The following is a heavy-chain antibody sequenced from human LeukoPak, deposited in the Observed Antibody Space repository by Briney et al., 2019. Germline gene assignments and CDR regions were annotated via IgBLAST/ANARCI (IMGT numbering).Heavy chain of an antibody. CDR1: GFTFSSYA. CDR3: ARVKYSGYWDFPFDY. CDR2: ISSSSSTI. J-gene: IGHJ4*02. Sequence: GGSLRLSCAASGFTFSSYAMSWVRQAPGKGLEWVSYISSSSSTIYYADSVKGRFTISRDNAKNSLYLQMNSLRAEDTAVYYCARVKYSGYWDFPFDYWGQGTLVTVSS. V-gene: IGHV3-48*01. D-gene: IGHD5-12*01.